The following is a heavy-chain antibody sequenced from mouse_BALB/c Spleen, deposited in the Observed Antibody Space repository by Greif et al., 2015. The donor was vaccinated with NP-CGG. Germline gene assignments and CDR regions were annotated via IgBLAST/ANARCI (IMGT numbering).Heavy chain of an antibody. D-gene: IGHD2-3*01. CDR2: INPSTGYT. CDR1: GYTFTSYW. J-gene: IGHJ2*01. V-gene: IGHV1-4*01. Sequence: QVHVKQSGAELARPGASVKMSCKASGYTFTSYWMHWVKQRPGQGLEWIGYINPSTGYTEYNQKFKDKATLTADKSSSTAYMQLSSLTSEDSAVYYCAIYDGYCFDYWGQGTTLTVSS. CDR3: AIYDGYCFDY.